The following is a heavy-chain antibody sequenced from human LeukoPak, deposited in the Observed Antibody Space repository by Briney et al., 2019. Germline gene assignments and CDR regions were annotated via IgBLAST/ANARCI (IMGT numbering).Heavy chain of an antibody. CDR3: ARDRTPYYYDSSGYYAFDY. V-gene: IGHV1-69*04. D-gene: IGHD3-22*01. CDR1: GGTFSRYA. CDR2: IIPILGIA. Sequence: SVKVSCTASGGTFSRYAISWVRQAPGRGLEWMGRIIPILGIANYAQKFQGRVTITADKSTSTAYMELSSLRSEDTAVYYCARDRTPYYYDSSGYYAFDYWGQGTLVTVSS. J-gene: IGHJ4*02.